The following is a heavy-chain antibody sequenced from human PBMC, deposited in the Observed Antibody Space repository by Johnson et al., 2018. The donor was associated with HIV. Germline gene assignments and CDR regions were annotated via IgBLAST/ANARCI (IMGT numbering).Heavy chain of an antibody. J-gene: IGHJ3*02. CDR3: AKDPGWFGEPGDAFDI. Sequence: QVQLVESGGGVVQPGGSLRLSCAASGFTFSSYGIHWVRQAPGKGLEWVSGINWNGGSTGYADSVKGRFTISRDNSKNTLYLQMNSLGAEDTAVYYCAKDPGWFGEPGDAFDIWGQGTMVTVSS. D-gene: IGHD3-10*01. V-gene: IGHV3-NL1*01. CDR2: INWNGGST. CDR1: GFTFSSYG.